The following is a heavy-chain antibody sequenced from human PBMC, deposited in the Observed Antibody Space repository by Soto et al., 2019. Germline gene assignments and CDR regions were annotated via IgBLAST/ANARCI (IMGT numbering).Heavy chain of an antibody. J-gene: IGHJ1*01. CDR2: ISSSSSYI. CDR3: ASWAVAASNKYFQH. Sequence: PGGSLRLSCAASGFTFSSYSMNWVRQAPGKGLEWVSSISSSSSYIYYADSVKGRFTISRDNAKNSLYLQMNSLRAEDTAVYYCASWAVAASNKYFQHWGQGTLVTVS. D-gene: IGHD6-13*01. V-gene: IGHV3-21*01. CDR1: GFTFSSYS.